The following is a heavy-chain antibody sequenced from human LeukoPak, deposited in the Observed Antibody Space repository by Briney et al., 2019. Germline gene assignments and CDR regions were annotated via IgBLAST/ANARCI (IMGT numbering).Heavy chain of an antibody. CDR3: ARDRAGFRRTGNYYYMDV. CDR2: IYYSGST. D-gene: IGHD6-19*01. J-gene: IGHJ6*03. V-gene: IGHV4-59*01. CDR1: GGSISSYY. Sequence: SETLSLTCTVSGGSISSYYWSWIRQPPGKGLEWIGYIYYSGSTNYNPSLNSRVTISVDTSKNQFSLKLSSVTAADTAVYYCARDRAGFRRTGNYYYMDVWGKGTTVTVSS.